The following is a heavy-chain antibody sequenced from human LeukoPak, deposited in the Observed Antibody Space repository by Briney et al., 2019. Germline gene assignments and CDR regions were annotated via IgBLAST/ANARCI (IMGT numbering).Heavy chain of an antibody. V-gene: IGHV4-39*01. CDR3: ARRPNSGYANLFDY. Sequence: SETLSLTCTVSGGSISSSSYYWGWIRQPPGKGLEWIGSIYYSGSTYYNPSLKSRVTISVDTSKNQFSLKLSSVTAADTAVYYCARRPNSGYANLFDYWGQGILVTVSS. J-gene: IGHJ4*02. CDR1: GGSISSSSYY. D-gene: IGHD5-12*01. CDR2: IYYSGST.